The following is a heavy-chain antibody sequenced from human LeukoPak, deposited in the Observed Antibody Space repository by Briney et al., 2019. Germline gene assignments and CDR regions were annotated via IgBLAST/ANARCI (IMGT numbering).Heavy chain of an antibody. D-gene: IGHD3-10*01. V-gene: IGHV3-30*02. CDR2: IRYDGSNK. Sequence: PGGSLRLSCAASGFTFSSYGMHWVRQAPGKGLEWVAFIRYDGSNKYYADPVKGRFTISRDNSKNTLYLQMNSLGAEDTAVYYCARDLGLLWFGELFPSSFDYWGQGTLVTVSS. J-gene: IGHJ4*02. CDR1: GFTFSSYG. CDR3: ARDLGLLWFGELFPSSFDY.